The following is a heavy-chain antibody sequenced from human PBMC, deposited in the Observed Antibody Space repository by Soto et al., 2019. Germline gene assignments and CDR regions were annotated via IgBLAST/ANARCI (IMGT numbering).Heavy chain of an antibody. J-gene: IGHJ3*02. V-gene: IGHV3-7*03. CDR1: GVSISSSW. Sequence: GGSLRLSCAASGVSISSSWMPWGRQASRRGIEWGTNMKGDGSEEYYMDFVKGRFTISRDNAKNSLYLQMNSFRAEDTAVYYCATIEAVAFHIWGQGTMVTVAS. CDR2: MKGDGSEE. D-gene: IGHD6-13*01. CDR3: ATIEAVAFHI.